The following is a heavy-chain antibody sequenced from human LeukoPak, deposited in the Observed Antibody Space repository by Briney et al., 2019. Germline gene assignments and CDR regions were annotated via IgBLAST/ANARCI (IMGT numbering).Heavy chain of an antibody. D-gene: IGHD3-22*01. CDR3: ARAGYYYDSSGSFDY. CDR1: GGSISSSSYY. V-gene: IGHV4-39*07. Sequence: PSETLSLTCTVSGGSISSSSYYWGWIRQPPGKGLEWIGSIYYSGSTYYNPSLKSRVTISVDRSKNQFSLKLSSVTAADTAVYYCARAGYYYDSSGSFDYWGQGTLVTVSS. CDR2: IYYSGST. J-gene: IGHJ4*02.